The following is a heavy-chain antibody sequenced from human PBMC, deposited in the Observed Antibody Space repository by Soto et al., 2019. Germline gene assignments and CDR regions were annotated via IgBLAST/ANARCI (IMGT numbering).Heavy chain of an antibody. J-gene: IGHJ6*02. D-gene: IGHD2-2*01. Sequence: PGASQTISCQGSGYSFTTYWISWVRPTPGKGLELMGKIDPSDSYINYSPSFQGHVTISADKSISTAYLQWSSLKASDTAMYYCARLVVPTAPMDIWGPGTMVTVS. CDR3: ARLVVPTAPMDI. V-gene: IGHV5-10-1*01. CDR1: GYSFTTYW. CDR2: IDPSDSYI.